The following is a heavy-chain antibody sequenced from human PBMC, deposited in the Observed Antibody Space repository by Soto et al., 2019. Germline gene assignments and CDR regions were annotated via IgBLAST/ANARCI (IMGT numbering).Heavy chain of an antibody. CDR1: GYTFTGYY. J-gene: IGHJ4*02. D-gene: IGHD3-3*01. Sequence: GASVKVSCKASGYTFTGYYMHWVRQAPGQGLEXMGXXNXXSXGXXXAXXFQGRVTMTRDTSISTAYMELSSLRVEETAVYHCAIGEWLSTSYFNFWGKGTLVTVSS. CDR3: AIGEWLSTSYFNF. V-gene: IGHV1-2*02. CDR2: XNXXSXGX.